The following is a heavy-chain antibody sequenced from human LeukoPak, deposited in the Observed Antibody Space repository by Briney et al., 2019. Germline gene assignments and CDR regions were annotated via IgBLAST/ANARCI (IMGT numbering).Heavy chain of an antibody. CDR3: ARVAAGTGTVIDY. V-gene: IGHV3-7*01. J-gene: IGHJ4*02. D-gene: IGHD6-19*01. CDR2: IKQDGAER. CDR1: AFTFRNYW. Sequence: GGPLRLSCVGSAFTFRNYWMSWVRQAPGKGLEWVAIIKQDGAERYYVGSVKGRFTISRDNAKNSLYLQMDSLRVEDTAVYYCARVAAGTGTVIDYWGQGTLVTVSS.